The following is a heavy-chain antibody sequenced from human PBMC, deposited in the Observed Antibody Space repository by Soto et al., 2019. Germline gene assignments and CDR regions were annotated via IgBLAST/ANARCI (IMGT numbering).Heavy chain of an antibody. Sequence: GFTFSSYCMNWVRQAPGKGLEWVSSISSSSSYIYYADSVKGRFTISRDNAKNSLYLQMNSLRAEDTAVYYCARDRGFDYWGQGTLVTVS. CDR3: ARDRGFDY. J-gene: IGHJ4*02. V-gene: IGHV3-21*01. CDR2: ISSSSSYI. CDR1: GFTFSSYC.